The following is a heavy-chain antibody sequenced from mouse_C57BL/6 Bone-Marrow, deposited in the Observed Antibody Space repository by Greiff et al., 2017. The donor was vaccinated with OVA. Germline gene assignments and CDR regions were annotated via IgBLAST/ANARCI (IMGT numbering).Heavy chain of an antibody. CDR3: TNYYGSSYWFAY. V-gene: IGHV1-15*01. CDR2: IDPETGGT. J-gene: IGHJ3*01. D-gene: IGHD1-1*01. CDR1: GYTFTDYE. Sequence: VQLQQPGAELVRPGASVTLSCKASGYTFTDYEMHWVKQTPVHGLEWIGAIDPETGGTAYNQKFKGKAILTADKSSSTAYMELRSLTSEDSAVDYCTNYYGSSYWFAYWGQGTLVTVSA.